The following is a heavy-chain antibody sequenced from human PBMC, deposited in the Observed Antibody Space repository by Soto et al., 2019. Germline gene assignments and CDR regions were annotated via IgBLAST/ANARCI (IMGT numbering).Heavy chain of an antibody. J-gene: IGHJ4*02. D-gene: IGHD3-22*01. V-gene: IGHV4-30-4*01. CDR3: ARIPIYYDASGYVY. Sequence: QVQLQESGPGLVKPSQTLSLTCTVSGDSISSGDYYWSWFRQSPGKGPEWIGYIYYSGSTHYNPSLKSRVTMSVDTSKNQFSLKLSSVTAADTAVYYCARIPIYYDASGYVYWGQGTLVTVSS. CDR2: IYYSGST. CDR1: GDSISSGDYY.